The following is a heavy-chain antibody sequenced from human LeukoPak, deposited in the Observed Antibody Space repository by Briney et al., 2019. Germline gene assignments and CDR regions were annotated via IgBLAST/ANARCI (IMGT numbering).Heavy chain of an antibody. V-gene: IGHV4-38-2*01. Sequence: SETLSLTCAVSGYSISSGYYWGWIRQPPGKGLEWIGSIYHSGGTYYNPSLKSRVTISVDTSKNQFSLKLSSVTAADTAVYHCARRDPGGNWFDPWGQGTLVTVSS. CDR3: ARRDPGGNWFDP. CDR2: IYHSGGT. J-gene: IGHJ5*02. CDR1: GYSISSGYY. D-gene: IGHD4-23*01.